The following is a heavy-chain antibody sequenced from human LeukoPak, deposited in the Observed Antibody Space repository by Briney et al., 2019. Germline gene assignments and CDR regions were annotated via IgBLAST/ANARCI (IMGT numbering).Heavy chain of an antibody. D-gene: IGHD2-2*01. Sequence: GGSLRLSCAASGFTFSSFALSWVRQAPGKGLEWVSSISGSGGSTYYADSVKGRFTISRDNSKNTLYLQMNSLRAEDTATYYCAKDRVVVVPGAMTDWGQGTLVTVSS. CDR1: GFTFSSFA. CDR3: AKDRVVVVPGAMTD. V-gene: IGHV3-23*01. J-gene: IGHJ4*02. CDR2: ISGSGGST.